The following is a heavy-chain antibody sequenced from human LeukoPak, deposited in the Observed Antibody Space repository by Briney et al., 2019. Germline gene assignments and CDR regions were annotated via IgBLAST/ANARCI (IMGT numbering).Heavy chain of an antibody. CDR3: ARHLIGYITFDL. J-gene: IGHJ3*01. V-gene: IGHV3-7*01. CDR1: GFTFRSHW. D-gene: IGHD5-18*01. Sequence: PGGSLRLSCAASGFTFRSHWMSWVRQAPGKGLEWVANIKEDGNTKNYVDFVKGRLTISRDDAKNSVYLQMNSLTVEDTAVYYCARHLIGYITFDLWGHGTMVTVSS. CDR2: IKEDGNTK.